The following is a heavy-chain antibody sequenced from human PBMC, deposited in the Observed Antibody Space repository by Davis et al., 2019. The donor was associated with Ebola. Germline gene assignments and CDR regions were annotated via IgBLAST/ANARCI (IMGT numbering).Heavy chain of an antibody. CDR1: RLTFDDYA. D-gene: IGHD4-17*01. Sequence: SLKTSCAASRLTFDDYAIHRVRQAPGKGLEWVSGISWDSGTIGYADSVKGRFTISRDNAKNSLYLQMNSLRAEDTALYYCAKVRTVTTLRDAFDIWGQGTMVTVSS. CDR2: ISWDSGTI. J-gene: IGHJ3*02. CDR3: AKVRTVTTLRDAFDI. V-gene: IGHV3-9*01.